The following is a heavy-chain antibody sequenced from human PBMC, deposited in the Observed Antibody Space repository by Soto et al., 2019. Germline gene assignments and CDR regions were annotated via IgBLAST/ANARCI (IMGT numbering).Heavy chain of an antibody. CDR3: ARVIAAAGTAIYHYFGLDV. V-gene: IGHV4-34*01. Sequence: SETLSLTCAVYGGSFSGYYWSWIRQPPGKRLEWIGEINHSGSTNYNPSLKSRVTISVDSSKNQFSLKLSSVTAADTAVYYCARVIAAAGTAIYHYFGLDVWGQGTTVTVSS. J-gene: IGHJ6*02. D-gene: IGHD6-13*01. CDR2: INHSGST. CDR1: GGSFSGYY.